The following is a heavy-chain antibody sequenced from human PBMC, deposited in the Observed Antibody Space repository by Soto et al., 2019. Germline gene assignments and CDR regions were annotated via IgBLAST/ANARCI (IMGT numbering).Heavy chain of an antibody. Sequence: EVQLVESGGGLAQPGGSLRLSCVASGFTFDDYAMHWVRQAPGKGLEWVSDISWNGGSVDYVDSVKARFTISRDNAKNSLYLQMNSLRTEDTALYYCAKDMAGRGSFYYYYGIDVWGQGTTVTVSS. CDR3: AKDMAGRGSFYYYYGIDV. CDR1: GFTFDDYA. V-gene: IGHV3-9*01. CDR2: ISWNGGSV. J-gene: IGHJ6*02. D-gene: IGHD3-10*01.